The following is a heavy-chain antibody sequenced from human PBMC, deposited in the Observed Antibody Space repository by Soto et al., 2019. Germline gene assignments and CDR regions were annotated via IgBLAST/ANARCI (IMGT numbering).Heavy chain of an antibody. D-gene: IGHD1-7*01. CDR1: GFTFSSSG. V-gene: IGHV3-33*01. Sequence: QVQLVESGGGVVQPVRSLRLSCAASGFTFSSSGMHWVRRAPGKGLEWLAVIWYDGSYKYNADSVKGRFTISRDNSKNMLYLQMNSLRAEDTAVYYCARGNWKYGYFDYWGQGTLVTVSS. J-gene: IGHJ4*02. CDR3: ARGNWKYGYFDY. CDR2: IWYDGSYK.